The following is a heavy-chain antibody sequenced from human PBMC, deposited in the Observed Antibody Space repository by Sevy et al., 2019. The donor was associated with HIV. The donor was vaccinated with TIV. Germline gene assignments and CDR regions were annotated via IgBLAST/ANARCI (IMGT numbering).Heavy chain of an antibody. CDR2: ISVSGRST. CDR1: EFTFSSYA. CDR3: EKGFCSGGICPRDYYYYGMDV. J-gene: IGHJ6*02. D-gene: IGHD2-15*01. V-gene: IGHV3-23*01. Sequence: GGSLRLSCAASEFTFSSYAMNWVRQAPGKGLEWVSSISVSGRSTYYADSVEGRFTISRDNSKNTLYLQMNSLRADDTAVYYCEKGFCSGGICPRDYYYYGMDVWGQGTTVTVSS.